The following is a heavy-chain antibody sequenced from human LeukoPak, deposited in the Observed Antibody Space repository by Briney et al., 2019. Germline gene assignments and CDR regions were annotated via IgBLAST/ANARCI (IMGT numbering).Heavy chain of an antibody. D-gene: IGHD6-13*01. Sequence: GGSLRLSCAASGFTFSIYAMSWVRQAPGKGLEWVSAMSGSGGSTYYADSVKGRFTISRDNSKSTLDLQMNSLRADDTAVYYCARDLAADKRAMDVWGQGTTVTVSS. CDR3: ARDLAADKRAMDV. V-gene: IGHV3-23*01. CDR1: GFTFSIYA. J-gene: IGHJ6*02. CDR2: MSGSGGST.